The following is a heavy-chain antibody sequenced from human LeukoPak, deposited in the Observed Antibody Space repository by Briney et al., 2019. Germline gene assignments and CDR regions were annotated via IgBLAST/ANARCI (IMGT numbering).Heavy chain of an antibody. Sequence: GRSLRLSCAASGFTFSSYAMHWVRQAPGKGLEWVAVISYDGSNKYYADSVKGRFTISRDNSKNTLYLQMNSLRAEDTAVYYCARAVDYDVLTGPLGYFDYWGQGTLVTVSS. J-gene: IGHJ4*02. CDR2: ISYDGSNK. D-gene: IGHD3-9*01. CDR1: GFTFSSYA. V-gene: IGHV3-30*14. CDR3: ARAVDYDVLTGPLGYFDY.